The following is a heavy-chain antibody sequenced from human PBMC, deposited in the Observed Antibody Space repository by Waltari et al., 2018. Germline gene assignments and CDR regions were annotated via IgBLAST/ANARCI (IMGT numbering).Heavy chain of an antibody. CDR3: ARDQWELPYY. CDR1: GGSISSYY. CDR2: IYYSGST. J-gene: IGHJ4*02. D-gene: IGHD1-26*01. V-gene: IGHV4-59*01. Sequence: QVQLQESGPGLVKPSETLSLTCTVSGGSISSYYWSWIRQPPGKGLEWIGYIYYSGSTNYNPSLKSRVTISVDTSKNQFSLKLSSVTAADTAVYYCARDQWELPYYWGQGTLVTVSS.